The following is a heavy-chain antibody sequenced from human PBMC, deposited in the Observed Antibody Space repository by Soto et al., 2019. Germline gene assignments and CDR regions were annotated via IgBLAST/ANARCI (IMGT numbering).Heavy chain of an antibody. CDR2: IYYIGST. CDR1: GGSITNSDYY. J-gene: IGHJ4*02. CDR3: ARDPDGGNSFDS. V-gene: IGHV4-30-4*01. D-gene: IGHD2-21*01. Sequence: SETLSLTCTVSGGSITNSDYYWSWIRQPPGKGLEWIGYIYYIGSTNYNPSLKSRLTMSVDTSKNQFSLRLSSVTAADTAVYYCARDPDGGNSFDSRAPRTPVTGSS.